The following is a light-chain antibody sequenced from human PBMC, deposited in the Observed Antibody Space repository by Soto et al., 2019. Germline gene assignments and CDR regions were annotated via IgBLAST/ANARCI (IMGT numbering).Light chain of an antibody. V-gene: IGKV3-15*01. CDR1: QGINRK. J-gene: IGKJ4*01. CDR2: GAS. Sequence: IVMPQYPATLSVSPGERVTFSCRASQGINRKLAWYQHKAGQAPRLLISGASTGATGIPARFSGSGSGTEFTLTINSLQSEDSAVYYCQQYHTWPVTFGGGTKVEI. CDR3: QQYHTWPVT.